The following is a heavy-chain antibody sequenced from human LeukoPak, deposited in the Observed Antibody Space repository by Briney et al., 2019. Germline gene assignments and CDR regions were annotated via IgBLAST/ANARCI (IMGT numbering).Heavy chain of an antibody. V-gene: IGHV3-30*04. D-gene: IGHD6-13*01. CDR1: GFTFSSYA. CDR2: ISYDGSNK. Sequence: GGSLRLSCVASGFTFSSYAMHWVRQAPGKGLEWVAVISYDGSNKYYADSVKGRFTISRDNSKNTLYLQMNSLRAEDTAVYYCARLAAAGRALDYWGQGTLVTVYS. J-gene: IGHJ4*02. CDR3: ARLAAAGRALDY.